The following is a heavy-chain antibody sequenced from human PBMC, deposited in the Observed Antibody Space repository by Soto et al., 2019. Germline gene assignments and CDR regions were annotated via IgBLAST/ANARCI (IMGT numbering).Heavy chain of an antibody. CDR1: GGSISSSSYY. CDR2: IYYSGST. V-gene: IGHV4-39*01. D-gene: IGHD3-9*01. CDR3: GRILTGYQNYGMDV. Sequence: SETLSLTCTVSGGSISSSSYYWGWIRQPPGKGLEWIGSIYYSGSTYYNPSLKSRVTISVDTSKNQFSLKLSSVTAADTAVYYCGRILTGYQNYGMDVWGQGTTVTVSS. J-gene: IGHJ6*02.